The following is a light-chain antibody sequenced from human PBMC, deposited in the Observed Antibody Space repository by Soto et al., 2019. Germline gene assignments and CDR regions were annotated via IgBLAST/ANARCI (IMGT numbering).Light chain of an antibody. V-gene: IGKV1-8*01. CDR1: QGISSY. CDR3: PQSNHYP. J-gene: IGKJ1*01. Sequence: TQSPSSLSASTGDRVTITCRASQGISSYLAWYQQKPGKAPKLLIYAASTLQSGVPSRFSGSGSGTDFTLTISCLQAAALATPNSPQSNHYPFGQGTQVDIK. CDR2: AAS.